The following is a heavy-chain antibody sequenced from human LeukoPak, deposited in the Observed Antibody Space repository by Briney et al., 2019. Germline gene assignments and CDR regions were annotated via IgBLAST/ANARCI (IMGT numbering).Heavy chain of an antibody. CDR3: ARQRMVRGVIDY. V-gene: IGHV4-59*08. Sequence: SETLSLTCPVSGGSISSYYWSWIRQPPGKGLEWIGYIYYSGSTNYNPSLKSRVTISVDTSKNQFSLKLSSVTAADTAVYYCARQRMVRGVIDYWGQGTLVTVSS. CDR2: IYYSGST. CDR1: GGSISSYY. J-gene: IGHJ4*02. D-gene: IGHD3-10*01.